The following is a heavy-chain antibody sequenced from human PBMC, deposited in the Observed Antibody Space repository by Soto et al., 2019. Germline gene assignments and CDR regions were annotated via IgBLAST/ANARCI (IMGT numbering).Heavy chain of an antibody. Sequence: SETLSLTCTVSGASISSPDYYWSWIRQPPGKGLEWIGYIYYSGSTYYNPSLKSRVSISVDTSKNHLSLRLNSVTAADTAVYYCARGLYSSTWYGDFDSWGQGTLVTVSS. CDR3: ARGLYSSTWYGDFDS. V-gene: IGHV4-30-4*01. D-gene: IGHD6-13*01. CDR1: GASISSPDYY. CDR2: IYYSGST. J-gene: IGHJ4*02.